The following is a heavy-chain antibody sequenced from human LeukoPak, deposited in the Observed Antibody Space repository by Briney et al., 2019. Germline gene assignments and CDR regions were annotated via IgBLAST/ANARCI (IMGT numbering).Heavy chain of an antibody. CDR1: GFTFSSYW. CDR3: ARAPGYRSFLDY. Sequence: GGSLRLSCAASGFTFSSYWMHWVRQAPGKGLVWVSRIDSYGSSTSFADSVKGRFTISRDNAENTLYLQMNSLRAEDTAVYYCARAPGYRSFLDYWGQGTLVTVSS. J-gene: IGHJ4*02. CDR2: IDSYGSST. V-gene: IGHV3-74*01. D-gene: IGHD6-13*01.